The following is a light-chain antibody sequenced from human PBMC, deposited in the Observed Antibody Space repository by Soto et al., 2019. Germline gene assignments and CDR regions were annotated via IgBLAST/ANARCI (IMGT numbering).Light chain of an antibody. J-gene: IGKJ2*01. CDR3: QQSYSTPFT. CDR1: QDISTF. CDR2: RAS. V-gene: IGKV1-39*01. Sequence: DIQMTQSPSSLSASVENSVTITCRATQDISTFLNWYQQRPGKAPNVLSFRASTLQGDVTSRFSGSGSGTDFTLTSSGLEPEDFAIYYCQQSYSTPFTFGQGTQVEV.